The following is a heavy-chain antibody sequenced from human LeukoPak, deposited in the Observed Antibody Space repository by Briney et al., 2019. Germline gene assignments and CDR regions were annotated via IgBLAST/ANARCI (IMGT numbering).Heavy chain of an antibody. CDR1: GYTFTSYG. CDR2: ISAYNGNT. Sequence: GASVKVSCKASGYTFTSYGISWVRQAPGQGLEWMGWISAYNGNTNYAQNLQGRVTMTTDTSTSTAYMELRSLRSDDTAVYYCARDPPTLGGVIVSPAWGQRKRHKTGFDYWGQGTLVTVSS. V-gene: IGHV1-18*01. J-gene: IGHJ4*02. CDR3: ARDPPTLGGVIVSPAWGQRKRHKTGFDY. D-gene: IGHD3-16*02.